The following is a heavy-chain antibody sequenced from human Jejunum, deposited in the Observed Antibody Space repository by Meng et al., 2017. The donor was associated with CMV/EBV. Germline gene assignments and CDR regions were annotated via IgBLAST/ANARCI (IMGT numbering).Heavy chain of an antibody. CDR3: AAYMKEAFDL. CDR1: GFARTNYW. CDR2: IKQDGGEK. V-gene: IGHV3-7*01. D-gene: IGHD2-21*01. Sequence: SCGAAGFARTNYWMGWVRQGPGKGLEWVANIKQDGGEKNYADSVKGRFSVFRDNANNSLYLQMNYLGVDDTAVYFCAAYMKEAFDLWGQGTMVTVSS. J-gene: IGHJ3*01.